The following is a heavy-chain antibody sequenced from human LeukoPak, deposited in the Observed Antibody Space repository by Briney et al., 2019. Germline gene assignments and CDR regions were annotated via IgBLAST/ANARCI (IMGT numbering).Heavy chain of an antibody. CDR1: GFTFSSYG. Sequence: GRSLRLSCAASGFTFSSYGIHWVRQAPGKGLEWVAVISYDGSNKYYADSVKGRFTVSRDNAENSLYLQMNSLRAEDTAVYYCVRDRNSNFGYWGQGTLVTVSS. V-gene: IGHV3-30*03. CDR2: ISYDGSNK. J-gene: IGHJ4*02. CDR3: VRDRNSNFGY. D-gene: IGHD4-11*01.